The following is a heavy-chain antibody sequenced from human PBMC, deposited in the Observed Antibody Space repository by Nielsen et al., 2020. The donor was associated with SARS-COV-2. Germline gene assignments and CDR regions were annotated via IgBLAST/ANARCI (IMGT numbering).Heavy chain of an antibody. CDR2: ITRSGGDT. J-gene: IGHJ4*02. CDR1: GFTFNSYA. Sequence: GGSLRLSCAASGFTFNSYAMSWVRQAPGKGLEWVSAITRSGGDTYYADSVKGRFTISRDKSKNTLYLQMSTLRAKDTAAYYCARSAVGQYGDFDYWGQGTLVTVSS. V-gene: IGHV3-23*01. CDR3: ARSAVGQYGDFDY. D-gene: IGHD6-19*01.